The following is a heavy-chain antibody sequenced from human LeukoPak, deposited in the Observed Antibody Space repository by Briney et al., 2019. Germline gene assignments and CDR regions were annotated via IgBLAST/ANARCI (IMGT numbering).Heavy chain of an antibody. CDR2: IYYSGST. J-gene: IGHJ5*02. V-gene: IGHV4-39*01. Sequence: SETLSLTCTVSGGSISSSSYYWGWIRQPPGKGLEWIGSIYYSGSTYYNPSLKSRVTISVDTSKNQFSLKLSSVTAAVTAVYYCARHQAPAAGNWFDPWGQGTLVTVSS. D-gene: IGHD6-13*01. CDR1: GGSISSSSYY. CDR3: ARHQAPAAGNWFDP.